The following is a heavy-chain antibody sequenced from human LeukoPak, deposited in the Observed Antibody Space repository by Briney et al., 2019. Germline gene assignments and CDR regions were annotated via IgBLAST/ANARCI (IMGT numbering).Heavy chain of an antibody. Sequence: PSETLSLTCTVSGDSISSGSYYWSWIRQPAGKGLEWIGRIYTSGSTNYNPSLKSRVTISVDTSKNQFSLKLSSVTAADTAEYYCARGPYCSSTSCLITRYYYYYMDVWGKGTTVTISS. CDR1: GDSISSGSYY. CDR2: IYTSGST. CDR3: ARGPYCSSTSCLITRYYYYYMDV. D-gene: IGHD2-2*01. J-gene: IGHJ6*03. V-gene: IGHV4-61*02.